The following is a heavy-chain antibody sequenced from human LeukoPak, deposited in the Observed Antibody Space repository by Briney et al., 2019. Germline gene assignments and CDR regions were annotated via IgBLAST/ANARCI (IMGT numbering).Heavy chain of an antibody. CDR2: IRYDGSNK. J-gene: IGHJ4*02. Sequence: GGSLRVSCAASGFTFSSYGMHWVRQAPGKGLEWVAFIRYDGSNKYYADSVKGRFTISRDNSKNTLYLQMNSLRAEDTAVYYCAKRGVRELDFDYWGQGTLVTVSS. D-gene: IGHD3-10*01. CDR3: AKRGVRELDFDY. CDR1: GFTFSSYG. V-gene: IGHV3-30*02.